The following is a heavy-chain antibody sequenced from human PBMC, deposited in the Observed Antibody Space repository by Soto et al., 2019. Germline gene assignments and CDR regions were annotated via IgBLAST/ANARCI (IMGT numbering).Heavy chain of an antibody. CDR1: GFTFKDYG. D-gene: IGHD3-16*01. J-gene: IGHJ2*01. Sequence: GSLSLSCGAPGFTFKDYGMHWVRQAPGKGLEWVAVISYDGKQTYYADSVKGRFTISKDKSKRTLFLQMNSLRVDDTAVYYCARDGWGSNWYFDLWGRDTLVT. CDR2: ISYDGKQT. V-gene: IGHV3-30*03. CDR3: ARDGWGSNWYFDL.